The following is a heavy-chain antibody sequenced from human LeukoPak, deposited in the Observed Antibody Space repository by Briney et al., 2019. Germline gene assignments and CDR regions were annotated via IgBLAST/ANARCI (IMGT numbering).Heavy chain of an antibody. Sequence: GASLRLSCAASGFTSDGHAMHWVRQAPGKGLEWVSVISEDGDRTYYADSVKGRFTVSRDNSKNSLYPQLNSLRSEDTALYYCAKDARLIHLWSIVYYYYYMDVWGKGTAVTVSS. D-gene: IGHD5-18*01. CDR2: ISEDGDRT. CDR1: GFTSDGHA. J-gene: IGHJ6*03. CDR3: AKDARLIHLWSIVYYYYYMDV. V-gene: IGHV3-43*02.